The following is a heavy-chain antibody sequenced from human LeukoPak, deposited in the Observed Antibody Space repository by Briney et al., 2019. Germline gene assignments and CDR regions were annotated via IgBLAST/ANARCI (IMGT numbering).Heavy chain of an antibody. Sequence: GRSLRLSCAASGFTFSSYGMNWVRPAPGKGLEWLSYLSNTGNIHYAQSVKGRFTISRDNAKSSLYLQMDGLRAEDTAVYYCARRGDSPMIGDHWGQGILVTVAS. CDR2: LSNTGNI. CDR1: GFTFSSYG. D-gene: IGHD3-10*02. J-gene: IGHJ4*02. CDR3: ARRGDSPMIGDH. V-gene: IGHV3-48*01.